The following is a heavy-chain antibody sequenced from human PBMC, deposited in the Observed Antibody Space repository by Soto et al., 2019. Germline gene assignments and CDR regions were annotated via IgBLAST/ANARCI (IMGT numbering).Heavy chain of an antibody. V-gene: IGHV3-23*04. CDR1: GFTFSTYP. CDR2: ISANGRGT. J-gene: IGHJ4*02. D-gene: IGHD3-22*01. CDR3: VKKRSYDRTNYDHFDY. Sequence: EVQLGQSGGGLGQPGGSLRLSCGISGFTFSTYPMSWVRQAPGKGLEWVTAISANGRGTSYADSVKGRFTILRDNSKNTLFLQMNSLRADDTAVYFCVKKRSYDRTNYDHFDYWGQGTLVTVSS.